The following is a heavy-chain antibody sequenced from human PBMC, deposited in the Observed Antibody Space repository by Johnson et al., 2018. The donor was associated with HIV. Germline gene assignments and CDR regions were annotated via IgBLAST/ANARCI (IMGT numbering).Heavy chain of an antibody. CDR3: ARATTPHDAFDI. Sequence: QVLLVESGGGVVQPGRSLRLSCAASGFTFSSYAMHWVRQAPGKGLEWVAVISYDGSNKYYADSVKGRFTISRDNSKNTLYLQMNSLRAEDTAVYYCARATTPHDAFDIWGQGTMVTVSS. CDR1: GFTFSSYA. D-gene: IGHD1-1*01. CDR2: ISYDGSNK. J-gene: IGHJ3*02. V-gene: IGHV3-30*14.